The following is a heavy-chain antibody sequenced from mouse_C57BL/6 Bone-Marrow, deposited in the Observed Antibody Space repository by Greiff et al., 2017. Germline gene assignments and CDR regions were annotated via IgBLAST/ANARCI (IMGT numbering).Heavy chain of an antibody. Sequence: EVQLVESGPGLVKPSQSLSLTCSVTGYSITSGYYWNWIRQFPGNKLEWMGYISYDGSNNYNPSLKNRISITRDTSKNQFFLKLNSVTTEDTATYYCARRRYGGYFDVWGTGTTVTVSS. CDR3: ARRRYGGYFDV. CDR1: GYSITSGYY. V-gene: IGHV3-6*01. CDR2: ISYDGSN. J-gene: IGHJ1*03. D-gene: IGHD2-14*01.